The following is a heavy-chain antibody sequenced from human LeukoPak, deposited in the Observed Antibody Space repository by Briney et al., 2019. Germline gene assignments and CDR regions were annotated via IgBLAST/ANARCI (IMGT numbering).Heavy chain of an antibody. CDR2: IIPLFGTA. V-gene: IGHV1-69*05. Sequence: GASVKLSCKASGGTISSYALSWVRQAPGQGLEWMGGIIPLFGTADYAQKFRGRVTITTDKSTNTAYMEVSSLRSEDTAVYYCASPRGPTTVATYGFDIWGQGTVVTVSS. J-gene: IGHJ3*02. CDR3: ASPRGPTTVATYGFDI. D-gene: IGHD4-23*01. CDR1: GGTISSYA.